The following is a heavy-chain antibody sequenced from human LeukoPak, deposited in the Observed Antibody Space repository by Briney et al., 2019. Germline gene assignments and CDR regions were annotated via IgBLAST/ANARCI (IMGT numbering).Heavy chain of an antibody. D-gene: IGHD3-22*01. Sequence: GASVKVSCKASGGTFSSYAISWGRQAPGQGLEWMGGIIPIFGTANYAQKFQGRVTITADESTSTAYMELSSLRSEDTAVYYCAREVENYYDSSGYYRPDEYFQHWDQGTLVTVSS. CDR2: IIPIFGTA. J-gene: IGHJ1*01. V-gene: IGHV1-69*13. CDR1: GGTFSSYA. CDR3: AREVENYYDSSGYYRPDEYFQH.